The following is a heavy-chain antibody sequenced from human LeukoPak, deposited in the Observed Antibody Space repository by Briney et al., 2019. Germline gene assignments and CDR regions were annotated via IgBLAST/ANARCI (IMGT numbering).Heavy chain of an antibody. J-gene: IGHJ4*02. V-gene: IGHV1-8*01. Sequence: ASVTVSCKTSGDTSTSYDINWVRQATGQGLEWMGWMNRNSGITGYAQKFQGRLTMTRNTSIDTAYMELSSLRSEDTAVCYCARFRSGTDYWGQGTLVTVSS. CDR1: GDTSTSYD. CDR3: ARFRSGTDY. CDR2: MNRNSGIT. D-gene: IGHD3-3*01.